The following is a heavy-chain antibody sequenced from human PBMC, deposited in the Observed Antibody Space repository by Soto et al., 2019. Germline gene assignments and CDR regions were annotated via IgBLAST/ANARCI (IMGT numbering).Heavy chain of an antibody. CDR1: GGSISSYY. CDR3: TTGATSGRYVNYYYGIDV. J-gene: IGHJ6*02. CDR2: IYYSGST. V-gene: IGHV4-59*12. D-gene: IGHD3-3*01. Sequence: SETLSLTCTVSGGSISSYYWSWIRQPPGKGLEWIGYIYYSGSTNYNPSLKSRVTISVDTSKNQVSLQLKSVTPEDTAVYYCTTGATSGRYVNYYYGIDVWGQGTTVTVSS.